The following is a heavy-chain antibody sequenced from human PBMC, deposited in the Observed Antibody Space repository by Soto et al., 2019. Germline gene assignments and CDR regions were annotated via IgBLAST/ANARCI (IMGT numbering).Heavy chain of an antibody. CDR2: IYYSGST. D-gene: IGHD6-25*01. CDR3: ARIAATQNWFDP. CDR1: GGSISSYY. J-gene: IGHJ5*02. Sequence: SETLSLTCTVSGGSISSYYWSWIRQPPGKGLEWIGYIYYSGSTNYNPSLKSRVTISVDTSKNQFSLKLSSVTAADTAVYYCARIAATQNWFDPWGQGTLVTVSS. V-gene: IGHV4-59*01.